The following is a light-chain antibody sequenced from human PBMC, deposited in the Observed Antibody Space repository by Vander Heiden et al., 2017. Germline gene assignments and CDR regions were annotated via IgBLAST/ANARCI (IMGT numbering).Light chain of an antibody. J-gene: IGKJ3*01. Sequence: EIVLTQSPATLSLSPGQRATLSCRASQSVSSYLAWYQQKPGQAPGLSIYNASNRATGIQARFSGSGSGTDFTLTITSLEPEDFAVYYGQQRSNGPLRFTFGHGTKVDIK. CDR1: QSVSSY. V-gene: IGKV3-11*01. CDR2: NAS. CDR3: QQRSNGPLRFT.